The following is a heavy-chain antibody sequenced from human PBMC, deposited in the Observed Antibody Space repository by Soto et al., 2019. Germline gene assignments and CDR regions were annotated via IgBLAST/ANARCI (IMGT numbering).Heavy chain of an antibody. V-gene: IGHV4-34*01. J-gene: IGHJ5*02. CDR3: ARGGVVVVAATAAAFDP. CDR1: GGSFSGYY. CDR2: INHSGST. D-gene: IGHD2-15*01. Sequence: QVKLQQWGAGLLKPSETLSLTCAVYGGSFSGYYWSWIRQPPGKGLEWIGEINHSGSTNYHPSLKSRVTISVDTSKNQFALKRSSVTAADTAVYYCARGGVVVVAATAAAFDPWGQGTLVTVSS.